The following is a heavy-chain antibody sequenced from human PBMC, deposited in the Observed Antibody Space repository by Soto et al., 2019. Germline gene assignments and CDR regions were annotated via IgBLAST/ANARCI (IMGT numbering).Heavy chain of an antibody. CDR3: ARSGYSSSWYLYYYYCGMDV. D-gene: IGHD6-13*01. J-gene: IGHJ6*02. Sequence: QVQLVQSGAEVKKPGSSVKVSCKASGGTFSSYAISWVRQAPGQGLEWMGGIIPIFGTANYAQKFQGRVTITADKSTSTAYMELSSLRSEDTAVYYCARSGYSSSWYLYYYYCGMDVWGQGTTVTVSS. CDR2: IIPIFGTA. V-gene: IGHV1-69*06. CDR1: GGTFSSYA.